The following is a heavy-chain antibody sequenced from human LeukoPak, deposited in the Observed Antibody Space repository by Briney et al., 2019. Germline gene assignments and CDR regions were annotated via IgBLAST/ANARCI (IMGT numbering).Heavy chain of an antibody. CDR1: GFTFSDYY. CDR2: ISSSGSTI. V-gene: IGHV3-11*04. Sequence: GGSLRLSCAASGFTFSDYYMSWIRQAPGKGLEWVSYISSSGSTIYYADSVKGRFTISRDNAKNSLYLQMNSLRAEDTAVYYCAKDGNYYGSGSYSSALEYWGQGTLVTVSS. CDR3: AKDGNYYGSGSYSSALEY. J-gene: IGHJ4*02. D-gene: IGHD3-10*01.